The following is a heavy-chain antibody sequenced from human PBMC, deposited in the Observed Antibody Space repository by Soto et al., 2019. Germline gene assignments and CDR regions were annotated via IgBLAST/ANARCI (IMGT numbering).Heavy chain of an antibody. CDR1: GGTFRSYA. J-gene: IGHJ6*02. CDR3: ARGDYYDSSGYYYYYGMDV. V-gene: IGHV1-69*12. CDR2: IIPIFGTA. Sequence: QVQLVQSGAEVKKPGSSVKVSCKASGGTFRSYAISWVRQAPGQGLEWLGGIIPIFGTANYAQKFQGRVTITADESTSTAYMELSSLRSEDTAVYYCARGDYYDSSGYYYYYGMDVWGQGTTVTVSS. D-gene: IGHD3-22*01.